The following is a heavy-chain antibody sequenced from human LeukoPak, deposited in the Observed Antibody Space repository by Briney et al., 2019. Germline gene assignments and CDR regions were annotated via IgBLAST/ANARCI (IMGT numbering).Heavy chain of an antibody. Sequence: PGGSLRLSCAASGFTFSSYAMSWVRQAPGKGLEWVSAISGSGGSTYYADSVKGRFTISRDNSKNTLYVQMNSLRAEDTATYYCAKGTTYYDILTGYGYPYYFDYWGQGTLDTVSS. CDR1: GFTFSSYA. CDR3: AKGTTYYDILTGYGYPYYFDY. V-gene: IGHV3-23*01. J-gene: IGHJ4*02. D-gene: IGHD3-9*01. CDR2: ISGSGGST.